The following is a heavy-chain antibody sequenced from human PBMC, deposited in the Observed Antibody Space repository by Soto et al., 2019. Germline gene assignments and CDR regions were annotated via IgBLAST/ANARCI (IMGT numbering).Heavy chain of an antibody. J-gene: IGHJ4*02. CDR3: ASVSGSYRNFDY. D-gene: IGHD1-26*01. V-gene: IGHV1-69*13. CDR1: GGTFSSYA. CDR2: IIPIFGTA. Sequence: SVKVSCKASGGTFSSYAISWVRQAPGQGLEWMGGIIPIFGTANYAQKFQGRVTITADESTSTAYMELSSLRSEDTAVYYCASVSGSYRNFDYWGQGTLVTVSS.